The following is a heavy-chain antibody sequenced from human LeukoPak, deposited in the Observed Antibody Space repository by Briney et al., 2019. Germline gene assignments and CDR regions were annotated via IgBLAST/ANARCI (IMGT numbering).Heavy chain of an antibody. V-gene: IGHV3-21*01. J-gene: IGHJ3*01. CDR2: ITDGSDYK. Sequence: GGSLRLSCAASGFTFSRYTMNWVRQAPGKGLQWVSSITDGSDYKHYADSVKGRFTISRDNAQNSLYLQMNTLRAEDTAVYFCVRYQPRGAFDFWGQGTMVTVSS. CDR3: VRYQPRGAFDF. CDR1: GFTFSRYT. D-gene: IGHD2-2*01.